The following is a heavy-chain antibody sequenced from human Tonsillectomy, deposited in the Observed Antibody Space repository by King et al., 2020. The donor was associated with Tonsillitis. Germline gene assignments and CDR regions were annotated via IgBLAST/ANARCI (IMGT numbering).Heavy chain of an antibody. CDR1: GFTFSSYS. D-gene: IGHD2-2*01. V-gene: IGHV3-21*01. CDR3: ARDRGYCSSTSCWDDAFDI. J-gene: IGHJ3*02. CDR2: ISSSSSYI. Sequence: QLVQSGGGLVKPGGSLRLSCAASGFTFSSYSMNWVRQAPGKGLESVSSISSSSSYIYYADSVKGRFTISRDNAKNSLYLQMNSLRAEDTAVYYCARDRGYCSSTSCWDDAFDIWGQGTMVTVSS.